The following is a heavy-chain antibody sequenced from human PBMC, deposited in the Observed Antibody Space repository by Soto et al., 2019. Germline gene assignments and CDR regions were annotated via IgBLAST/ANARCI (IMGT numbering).Heavy chain of an antibody. J-gene: IGHJ3*02. V-gene: IGHV4-59*08. Sequence: SETLSLTCTVSRDSISGFYWTWVRQPPGKGLEWIGYIFSSGSTIYNPSLKSRLSMSLDTSKNQFSLELTSVTAADTAVYYCAKGESGGVPRGLFDMWGQGTMVTVSS. D-gene: IGHD3-16*01. CDR1: RDSISGFY. CDR2: IFSSGST. CDR3: AKGESGGVPRGLFDM.